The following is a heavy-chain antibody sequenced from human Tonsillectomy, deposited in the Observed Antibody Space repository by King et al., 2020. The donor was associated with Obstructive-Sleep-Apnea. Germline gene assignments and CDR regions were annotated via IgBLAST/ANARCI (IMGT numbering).Heavy chain of an antibody. Sequence: VQLQESGPGLVKPSETLSLTCTVSGCSISSYYWSWIRQPPGKGLEWIVYTYYSGSTNYNPSLKSRVTISVDTSKNQFSLKLSSVTAADTAVYYCARVGAIGVSDYWGQGTLVTVSS. D-gene: IGHD1-26*01. CDR2: TYYSGST. J-gene: IGHJ4*02. CDR1: GCSISSYY. V-gene: IGHV4-59*01. CDR3: ARVGAIGVSDY.